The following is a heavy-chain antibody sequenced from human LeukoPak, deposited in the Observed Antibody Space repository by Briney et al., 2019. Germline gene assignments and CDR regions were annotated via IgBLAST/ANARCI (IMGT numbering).Heavy chain of an antibody. J-gene: IGHJ4*02. D-gene: IGHD2-2*01. CDR2: IYPGDSDT. Sequence: GESLKISCQSSGYSFTDYWIGWVRQMPGKGLEWMGIIYPGDSDTRYSPSFQGQVTISADKSISTAYLQWSSLKASDTAMYYCARVYCSSTSCSDAAIDYWGQGTLVTVSS. V-gene: IGHV5-51*01. CDR3: ARVYCSSTSCSDAAIDY. CDR1: GYSFTDYW.